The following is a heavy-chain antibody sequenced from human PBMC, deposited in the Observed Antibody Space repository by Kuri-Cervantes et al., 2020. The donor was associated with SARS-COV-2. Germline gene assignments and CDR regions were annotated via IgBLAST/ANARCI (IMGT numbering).Heavy chain of an antibody. D-gene: IGHD3-22*01. J-gene: IGHJ6*02. Sequence: GESLKISCAASGFTFSSYGMHWVRQAPGKGLEWVAVIWYDGSNKYYADSVKGRFTISRDNAKNSLYLQMNSLRAEDTAVYYCARDSVRYYYDSSGYYPPRDYYYYGMDVWGQGTTVTVSS. V-gene: IGHV3-33*01. CDR2: IWYDGSNK. CDR3: ARDSVRYYYDSSGYYPPRDYYYYGMDV. CDR1: GFTFSSYG.